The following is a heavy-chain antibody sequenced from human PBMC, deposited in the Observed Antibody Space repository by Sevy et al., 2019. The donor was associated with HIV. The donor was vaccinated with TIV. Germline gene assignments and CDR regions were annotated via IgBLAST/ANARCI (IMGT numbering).Heavy chain of an antibody. Sequence: ASVKVSCKASGYLLTSYRITWVRQAPGKRLELVGWISPHNGDTNFAQRVQDRVTMITDTSTVTAYMELRRLTSDESAVYYCARAYCGGGRCYSLEYWGQGTLVTVSS. J-gene: IGHJ4*02. V-gene: IGHV1-18*01. CDR2: ISPHNGDT. D-gene: IGHD2-15*01. CDR3: ARAYCGGGRCYSLEY. CDR1: GYLLTSYR.